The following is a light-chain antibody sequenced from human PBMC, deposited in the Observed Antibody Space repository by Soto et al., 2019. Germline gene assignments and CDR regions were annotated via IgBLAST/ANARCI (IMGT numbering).Light chain of an antibody. V-gene: IGKV3D-20*01. CDR2: DAS. CDR3: QQYGSSPYT. Sequence: EIVLTQSPATLSLSPGERATLSCGASQGVSSGYLAWYQQKPGLAPRLLIYDASSRATGIPDRFSGSGSGTDFTLTISRLEPEDFAVYYCQQYGSSPYTFGQGTKLEIK. CDR1: QGVSSGY. J-gene: IGKJ2*01.